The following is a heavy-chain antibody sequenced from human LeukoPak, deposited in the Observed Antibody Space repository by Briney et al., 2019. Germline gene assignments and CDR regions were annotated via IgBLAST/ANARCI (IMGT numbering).Heavy chain of an antibody. J-gene: IGHJ4*02. D-gene: IGHD3-10*01. CDR3: TLWFGESPFDY. CDR2: ISGSGGST. V-gene: IGHV3-23*01. CDR1: GFTFSSYA. Sequence: GGSLRLSCAASGFTFSSYAMSWVRQAPGKGLEWVSAISGSGGSTYYADSVKGRFAISRDNSKNTLYLQMNSLRAEDTAVYYCTLWFGESPFDYWGQGTLVTVSS.